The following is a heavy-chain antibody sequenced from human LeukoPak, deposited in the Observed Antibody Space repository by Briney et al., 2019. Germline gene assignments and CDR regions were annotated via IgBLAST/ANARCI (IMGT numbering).Heavy chain of an antibody. Sequence: ASVKVSCKASGGTFSSYAISWVRQAPGQGLEWMGRSIPIFGTANYAQKFQGRVTITSDESTGTAYMELSSLRSEDTAVYYCASSPYMMTFGGVIAPDYWGQGTLVTVSS. CDR1: GGTFSSYA. D-gene: IGHD3-16*02. CDR3: ASSPYMMTFGGVIAPDY. V-gene: IGHV1-69*13. CDR2: SIPIFGTA. J-gene: IGHJ4*02.